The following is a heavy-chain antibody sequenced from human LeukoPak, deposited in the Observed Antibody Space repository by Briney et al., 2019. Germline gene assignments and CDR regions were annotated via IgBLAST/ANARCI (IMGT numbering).Heavy chain of an antibody. D-gene: IGHD2-2*01. Sequence: PGGSLRLSCAASGFTFSSYAMSWVRQAPGKGLEWVSAISGSGGSTYYADSVKGRFTISRDNPKNTLYLQMNSLRAEDTAVYYCAKDGSCSSTSCYYGYWGQGTLVTVSS. CDR3: AKDGSCSSTSCYYGY. J-gene: IGHJ4*02. V-gene: IGHV3-23*01. CDR2: ISGSGGST. CDR1: GFTFSSYA.